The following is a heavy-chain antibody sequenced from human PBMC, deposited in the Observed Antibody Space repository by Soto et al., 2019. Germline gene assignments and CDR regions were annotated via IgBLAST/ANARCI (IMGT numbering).Heavy chain of an antibody. CDR3: ARGPRLNFRAYGSGSYYNEVYNWFDP. CDR2: INHSGST. CDR1: GGSFSGYY. V-gene: IGHV4-34*01. J-gene: IGHJ5*02. Sequence: SETLSLTCAVYGGSFSGYYWSWIRQPPGKGLEWIGEINHSGSTNYNPSLKSRVTISVDTSKNQFSLKLSSVTAADTAVYYCARGPRLNFRAYGSGSYYNEVYNWFDPWGQGTLVTVSS. D-gene: IGHD3-10*01.